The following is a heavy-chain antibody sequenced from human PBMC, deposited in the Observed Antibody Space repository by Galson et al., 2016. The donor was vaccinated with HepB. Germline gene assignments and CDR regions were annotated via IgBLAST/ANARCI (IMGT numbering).Heavy chain of an antibody. CDR1: GFSFNTYS. Sequence: SLRLSCAASGFSFNTYSMNWVRQAPGKGLEWVAAITSAGDKQYYTDSVRGRFTISGDNSNNTMYLQMNSLRPEDTSVYYCARDGMGRGSGVYSDFDYWGQGTLVTVSS. CDR2: ITSAGDKQ. CDR3: ARDGMGRGSGVYSDFDY. D-gene: IGHD1-26*01. J-gene: IGHJ4*02. V-gene: IGHV3-30*04.